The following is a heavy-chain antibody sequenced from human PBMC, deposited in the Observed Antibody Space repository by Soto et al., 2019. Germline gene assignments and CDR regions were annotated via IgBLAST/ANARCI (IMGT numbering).Heavy chain of an antibody. CDR2: ISGSGGST. Sequence: GGSLRLSCAASGFTFSSYAMSWVRQAPGKGLEWVSAISGSGGSTYYADSVKGRFTISRANSKNTPYLQMNSLRAEDTAVYYCAKPPDPYYPYYFDYWGQGTLVTVSS. D-gene: IGHD2-21*01. V-gene: IGHV3-23*01. J-gene: IGHJ4*02. CDR1: GFTFSSYA. CDR3: AKPPDPYYPYYFDY.